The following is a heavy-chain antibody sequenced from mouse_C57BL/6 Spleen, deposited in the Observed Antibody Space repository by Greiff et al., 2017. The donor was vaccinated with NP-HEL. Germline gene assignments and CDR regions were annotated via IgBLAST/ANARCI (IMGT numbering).Heavy chain of an antibody. D-gene: IGHD2-3*01. CDR3: ARASDGYYGAMDY. CDR2: IDPSDSYT. Sequence: MPGQGLEWIGEIDPSDSYTNYNQKFKGKSTLTVDKSSSTAYMQLSSLTSEDSAVYYCARASDGYYGAMDYWGQGTSVTVSS. V-gene: IGHV1-69*01. J-gene: IGHJ4*01.